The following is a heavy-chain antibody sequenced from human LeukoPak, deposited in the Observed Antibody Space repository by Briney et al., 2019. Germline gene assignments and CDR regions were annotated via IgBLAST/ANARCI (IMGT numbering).Heavy chain of an antibody. Sequence: GGSLRLSCAASGFTFSSYAMHWVRQAPGKGLEWVAVISYDGSNKYYADSVKGRFTISRDNSKNTLYLQMNSLRAEDTAVYYCARGDFRWLQQHTALYWGQGTLVTVSS. CDR1: GFTFSSYA. CDR3: ARGDFRWLQQHTALY. D-gene: IGHD5-12*01. CDR2: ISYDGSNK. V-gene: IGHV3-30-3*01. J-gene: IGHJ4*02.